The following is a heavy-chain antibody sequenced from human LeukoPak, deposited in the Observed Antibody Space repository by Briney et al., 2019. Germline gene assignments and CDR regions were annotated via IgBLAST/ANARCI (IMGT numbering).Heavy chain of an antibody. CDR2: ISSSSSYI. CDR3: ARDIVATIEGRDY. Sequence: GGSLRLSCAASGFTLSSYSMNWVRQAPGKGLEWVSSISSSSSYIYYADSVKGRFTISRDNAKNSLYLQMNSLRAEDTAVYYCARDIVATIEGRDYWGQGTLVTVSS. D-gene: IGHD5-12*01. J-gene: IGHJ4*02. CDR1: GFTLSSYS. V-gene: IGHV3-21*01.